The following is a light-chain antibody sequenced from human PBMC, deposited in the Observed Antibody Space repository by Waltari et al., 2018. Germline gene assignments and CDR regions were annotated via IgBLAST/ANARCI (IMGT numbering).Light chain of an antibody. V-gene: IGLV1-47*01. Sequence: QSVLTQPPSASATPGQRVTLSCSGRRSNIGANYVYWYQQVPGLAPRLLIYRNNKRPSGVPDRFSASKSGTSASLAISGLRSEDEADYYCATWDDSLSGGVFGGGTKLTVL. CDR1: RSNIGANY. CDR3: ATWDDSLSGGV. J-gene: IGLJ2*01. CDR2: RNN.